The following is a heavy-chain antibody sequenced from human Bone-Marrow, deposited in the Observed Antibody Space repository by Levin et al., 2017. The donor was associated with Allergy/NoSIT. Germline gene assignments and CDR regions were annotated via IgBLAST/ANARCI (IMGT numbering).Heavy chain of an antibody. V-gene: IGHV3-53*01. Sequence: PGGSLRLSCAASGFSVSGNYMNWVRQAPGKGLEWVSVLYPGGSYYYADSVKGRFTISRDISKNTVSLQMNKLRAEDTAVYYCARDPRYCNMGACPPFGLDVWGQGTTVTVSS. CDR2: LYPGGSY. D-gene: IGHD2/OR15-2a*01. CDR3: ARDPRYCNMGACPPFGLDV. CDR1: GFSVSGNY. J-gene: IGHJ6*02.